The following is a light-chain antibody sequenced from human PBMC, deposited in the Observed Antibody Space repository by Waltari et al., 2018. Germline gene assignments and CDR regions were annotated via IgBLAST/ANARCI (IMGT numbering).Light chain of an antibody. CDR3: QHYLRLPVT. CDR2: GAS. Sequence: EIVLKQSPGTLSLSLGERATVSCRASQSVSRALAWYQQKPGQAPRLLIYGASTRATGIPDRFSGSGSGTDFSLTISILEPDDFAVYYCQHYLRLPVTFGQGTTVEI. V-gene: IGKV3-20*01. J-gene: IGKJ1*01. CDR1: QSVSRA.